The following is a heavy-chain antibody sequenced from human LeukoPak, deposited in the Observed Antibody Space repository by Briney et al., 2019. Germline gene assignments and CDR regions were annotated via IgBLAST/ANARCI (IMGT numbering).Heavy chain of an antibody. J-gene: IGHJ4*02. CDR3: ARAAAGTGYYFDY. D-gene: IGHD6-13*01. CDR1: GYTFTSYD. Sequence: ASVKVSCKASGYTFTSYDINWARQATGQGLEWMGWMNPNSGNTGYAQKFQGRVTITRNTSISTAYMELSSLRSEDTAVYYCARAAAGTGYYFDYWGQGTLVTVSS. V-gene: IGHV1-8*03. CDR2: MNPNSGNT.